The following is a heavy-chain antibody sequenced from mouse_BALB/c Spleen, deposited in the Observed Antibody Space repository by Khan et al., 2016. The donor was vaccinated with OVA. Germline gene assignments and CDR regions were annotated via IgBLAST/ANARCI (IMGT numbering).Heavy chain of an antibody. CDR3: ARGSGNSRFAY. CDR2: ISTYYGDA. Sequence: QVQLQQSGAELVRPGVSLKISCKGSGYTFTDYAMHWVKQRHAKSLEWIGVISTYYGDADYNQKFKGKATMTVDKSSSTAYMELARLTSEDSAIYYCARGSGNSRFAYWGQGTLVTVSA. D-gene: IGHD1-3*01. J-gene: IGHJ3*01. V-gene: IGHV1S137*01. CDR1: GYTFTDYA.